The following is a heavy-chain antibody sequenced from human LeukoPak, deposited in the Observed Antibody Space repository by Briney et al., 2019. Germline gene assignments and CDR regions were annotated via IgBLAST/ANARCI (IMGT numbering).Heavy chain of an antibody. CDR1: XFTFSSYS. V-gene: IGHV3-21*01. CDR3: AXXKXXSYLSSFDY. CDR2: ISSSSSYI. Sequence: CAASXFTFSSYSMNWVRQAPGKGLEWVSSISSSSSYIYYADSVKGRFTISRDNSKNTLYLQMNSLRAADTAVYYCAXXKXXSYLSSFDYWGQGTLVTVSS. J-gene: IGHJ4*02. D-gene: IGHD2-2*01.